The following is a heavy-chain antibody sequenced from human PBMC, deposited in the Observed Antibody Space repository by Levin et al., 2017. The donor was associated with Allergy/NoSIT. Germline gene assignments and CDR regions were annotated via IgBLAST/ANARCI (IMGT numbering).Heavy chain of an antibody. CDR1: GFTFSDYY. CDR2: ISSSGSHI. Sequence: GGSLRLSCAASGFTFSDYYMSWIRQAPGQGLQWVSYISSSGSHIDSAASVKGRFTISRDNARNSLFLQMNSLRAEDTAVYYCATDRVSSSYYDRHYYSYHGIDVWGQGTTVTVSS. J-gene: IGHJ6*02. CDR3: ATDRVSSSYYDRHYYSYHGIDV. D-gene: IGHD6-13*01. V-gene: IGHV3-11*01.